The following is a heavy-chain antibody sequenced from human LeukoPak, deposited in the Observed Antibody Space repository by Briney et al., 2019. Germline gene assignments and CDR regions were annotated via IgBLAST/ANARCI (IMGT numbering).Heavy chain of an antibody. Sequence: LSLTCTVSGGSISSGSYYWGWIRQPPGKGLEWVSYISSSGSTIYYADSVKGRFTISRDNAKNSLYLQMNSLRAEDTAVYYCARGSRITMVRGVDGMDVWGQGTTVTVSS. V-gene: IGHV3-11*04. D-gene: IGHD3-10*01. CDR3: ARGSRITMVRGVDGMDV. CDR1: GGSISSGSYY. CDR2: ISSSGSTI. J-gene: IGHJ6*02.